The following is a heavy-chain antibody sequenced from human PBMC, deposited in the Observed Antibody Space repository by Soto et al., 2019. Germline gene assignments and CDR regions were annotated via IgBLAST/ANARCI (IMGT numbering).Heavy chain of an antibody. CDR3: ARDDHSSRYDFWSGYPGYYFDY. CDR2: ISAYNGNT. CDR1: GYTFTSYG. D-gene: IGHD3-3*01. V-gene: IGHV1-18*01. Sequence: ASVKVSCKASGYTFTSYGISWVRQAPGQGLEWMGWISAYNGNTNYAQKLQGRVTMTTDTSTSTAYMELSSLRSEDTAVYYCARDDHSSRYDFWSGYPGYYFDYWGQGTLVTVSS. J-gene: IGHJ4*02.